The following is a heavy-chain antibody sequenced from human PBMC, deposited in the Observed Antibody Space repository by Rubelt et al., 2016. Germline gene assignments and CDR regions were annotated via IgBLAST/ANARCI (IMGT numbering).Heavy chain of an antibody. CDR1: RGSFSGFY. J-gene: IGHJ4*02. Sequence: QVQLQQWGAGLVKPSETLSLTCAVYRGSFSGFYWNWVRQSPGKGLEWIGEINHSGRTNYNPSLKSRVTISVDTSKNQVSLKLSSVTAADTAVYYCANSMNWGADYWGQGTLVTVSS. CDR3: ANSMNWGADY. CDR2: INHSGRT. V-gene: IGHV4-34*02. D-gene: IGHD7-27*01.